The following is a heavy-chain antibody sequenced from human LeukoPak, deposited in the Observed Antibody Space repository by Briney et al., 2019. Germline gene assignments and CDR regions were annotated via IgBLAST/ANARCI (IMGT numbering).Heavy chain of an antibody. Sequence: PSETLSLTCTVSGGSISSGGYYWSWIRQHPGKGLERIGYIYYSGSTYYNPSLKSRVTISVDTSKNHFSLKLRSVTAADTAVYYCARSTWVLGYCSSTSCGGLYMDVWGKGTTVTVSS. J-gene: IGHJ6*03. CDR2: IYYSGST. V-gene: IGHV4-31*03. D-gene: IGHD2-2*01. CDR3: ARSTWVLGYCSSTSCGGLYMDV. CDR1: GGSISSGGYY.